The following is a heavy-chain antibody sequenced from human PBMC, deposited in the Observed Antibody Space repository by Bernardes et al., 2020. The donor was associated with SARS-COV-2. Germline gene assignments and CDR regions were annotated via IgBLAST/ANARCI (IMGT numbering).Heavy chain of an antibody. CDR3: ARGTCCDGDCSKTPPEV. J-gene: IGHJ4*02. D-gene: IGHD2-21*02. Sequence: GGSLRLSCAASGFTFSNSWMHWVRQAPGKGLVWVARINTDGSSTSYADSVKGRFTISRDNAKNALFLQMNSLRAEDTAVYYCARGTCCDGDCSKTPPEVWGQGILVSVSS. CDR2: INTDGSST. V-gene: IGHV3-74*01. CDR1: GFTFSNSW.